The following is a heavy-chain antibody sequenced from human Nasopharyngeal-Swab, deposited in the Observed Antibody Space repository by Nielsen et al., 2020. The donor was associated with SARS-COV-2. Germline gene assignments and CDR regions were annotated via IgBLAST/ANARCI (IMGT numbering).Heavy chain of an antibody. V-gene: IGHV1-2*04. CDR2: INPNSGGT. D-gene: IGHD7-27*01. CDR3: ARGVNWGSLDWFDP. CDR1: GYTFTGYY. Sequence: ASVKVSCKASGYTFTGYYMHWVRQAPGQGLEWMGWINPNSGGTNYAQKFQGWVTMTRDTSISTAYMELSRLRCADTAVYYCARGVNWGSLDWFDPWGQGTLVTVSS. J-gene: IGHJ5*02.